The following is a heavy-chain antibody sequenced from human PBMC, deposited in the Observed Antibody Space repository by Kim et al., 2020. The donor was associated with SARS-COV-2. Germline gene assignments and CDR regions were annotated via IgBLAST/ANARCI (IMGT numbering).Heavy chain of an antibody. Sequence: GGSLRLSCAASGFTFSSYAMSWVRQAPGKGLEGVSVIGGSGGITNYADYVKGRFTISRDNAKNTLYLQMNSLRAEDTAVYYCAKEGHLYLSPLDYWGQGTLVTVSS. CDR3: AKEGHLYLSPLDY. CDR2: IGGSGGIT. J-gene: IGHJ4*02. V-gene: IGHV3-23*01. CDR1: GFTFSSYA.